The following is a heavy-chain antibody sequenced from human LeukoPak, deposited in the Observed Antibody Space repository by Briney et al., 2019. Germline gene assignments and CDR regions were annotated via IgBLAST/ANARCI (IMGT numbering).Heavy chain of an antibody. Sequence: PSETLSLTCAVSGGSISSSNWRSWVRQPPGKGLEWIGEIYHSGSTNYNPPLKSRVTISVDKSKNQFSLKLSFVTAADTAVYYCARDRGSSSSWYAYYYYGMDVWGQGTTVTVSS. D-gene: IGHD6-13*01. J-gene: IGHJ6*02. CDR3: ARDRGSSSSWYAYYYYGMDV. CDR1: GGSISSSNW. CDR2: IYHSGST. V-gene: IGHV4-4*02.